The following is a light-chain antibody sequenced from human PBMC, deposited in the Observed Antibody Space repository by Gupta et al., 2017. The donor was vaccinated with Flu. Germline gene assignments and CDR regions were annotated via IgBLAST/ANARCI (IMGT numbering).Light chain of an antibody. Sequence: QSALTQPASVSGSPGQSITISCTGTSSDVGSYNLVSWYQQHPAKAPKLMIYEGSKRPSGVSNRFSGSKSGNTASLTISWLQAEDEADYYCFSYAGSSTSVFGGGTKLTVL. CDR1: SSDVGSYNL. V-gene: IGLV2-23*01. J-gene: IGLJ3*02. CDR2: EGS. CDR3: FSYAGSSTSV.